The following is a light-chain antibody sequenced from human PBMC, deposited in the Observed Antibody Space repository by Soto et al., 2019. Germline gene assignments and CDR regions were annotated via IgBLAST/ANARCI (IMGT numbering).Light chain of an antibody. V-gene: IGKV1-5*03. CDR2: KAS. CDR1: QGISSW. J-gene: IGKJ1*01. Sequence: DIQMTQSPSTLSASVGDRVTITCRGSQGISSWLAWYQQKPGKAPRLLIYKASSFASGVLSRLSGSGSGTEFTLTISSLQTEAVATYHCQQLPTFGQGTKVEI. CDR3: QQLPT.